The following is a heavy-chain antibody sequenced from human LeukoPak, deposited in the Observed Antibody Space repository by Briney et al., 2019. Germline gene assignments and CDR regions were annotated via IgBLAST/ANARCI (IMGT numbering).Heavy chain of an antibody. V-gene: IGHV3-7*01. Sequence: GGSLRLSCAASGFTFSSYWMSWVRQAPGKGLEWVANIKQDGSEKYCVDSVKGRFTISRDNAKKSLYLQMNSLRAEDTAVYYCARERSVTTDYYGMDVWGQGTTVTVSS. CDR3: ARERSVTTDYYGMDV. CDR1: GFTFSSYW. J-gene: IGHJ6*02. CDR2: IKQDGSEK. D-gene: IGHD4-17*01.